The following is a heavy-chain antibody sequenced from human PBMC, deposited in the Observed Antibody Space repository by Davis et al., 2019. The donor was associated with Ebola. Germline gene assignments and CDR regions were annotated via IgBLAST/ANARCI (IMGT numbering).Heavy chain of an antibody. Sequence: GESLKISCAASGFTVSSNYMSWVRQAPGRGLEWVSVIYSSGSTYYADSVKGRFTISRDNSKNTLYLQMNSLRAEDTAVYYCARVAGSSGWYGGAADYWGQGTLVTVSS. CDR2: IYSSGST. D-gene: IGHD6-19*01. V-gene: IGHV3-66*01. J-gene: IGHJ4*02. CDR3: ARVAGSSGWYGGAADY. CDR1: GFTVSSNY.